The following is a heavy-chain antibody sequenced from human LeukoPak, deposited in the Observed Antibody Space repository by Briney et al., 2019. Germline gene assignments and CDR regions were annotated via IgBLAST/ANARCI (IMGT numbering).Heavy chain of an antibody. D-gene: IGHD3-10*01. CDR2: INPNSGGT. J-gene: IGHJ5*02. V-gene: IGHV1-2*02. CDR3: TRGRGVIINWFDP. Sequence: ASVKVSCKASGYTFTGYYMHWVRQAPGQGLEWMGWINPNSGGTSYAQKFQGRVTMTRDTSISTAYMELSRLRSDDTAVYYCTRGRGVIINWFDPWGQGTLVTVSS. CDR1: GYTFTGYY.